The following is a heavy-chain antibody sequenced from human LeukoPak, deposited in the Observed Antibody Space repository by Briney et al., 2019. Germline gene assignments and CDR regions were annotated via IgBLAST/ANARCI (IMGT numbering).Heavy chain of an antibody. V-gene: IGHV3-7*01. CDR2: IKQDGSAK. CDR1: GFTFSSYW. J-gene: IGHJ3*02. D-gene: IGHD3-3*01. Sequence: GGSLRLSCVASGFTFSSYWMSWVRLAPGKGLEWVANIKQDGSAKFYVESVKGRFTISRDNAKKSLYLQMNSLRAEDTAVYYCARDGDFWSAQGAFDIWGQGTMVTVSS. CDR3: ARDGDFWSAQGAFDI.